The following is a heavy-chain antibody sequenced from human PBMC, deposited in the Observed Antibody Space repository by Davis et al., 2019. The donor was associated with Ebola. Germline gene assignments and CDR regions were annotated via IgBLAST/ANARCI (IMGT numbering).Heavy chain of an antibody. V-gene: IGHV4-59*08. D-gene: IGHD1-1*01. Sequence: MPSETLSLTCTVSGGSISSYYWSWIRQPPGKGLEWIGYIYYSGSTNYNPSLKSRVTISVDTSKNQFSLKLSSVTAADTAVYYCARGPTSKYFDYWGQGTLVTVSS. J-gene: IGHJ4*02. CDR3: ARGPTSKYFDY. CDR1: GGSISSYY. CDR2: IYYSGST.